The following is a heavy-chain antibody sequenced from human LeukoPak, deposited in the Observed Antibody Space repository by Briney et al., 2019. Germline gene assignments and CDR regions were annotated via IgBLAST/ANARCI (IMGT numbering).Heavy chain of an antibody. V-gene: IGHV3-15*01. CDR3: TTDPSYSSSWVAYYYYYGMDV. D-gene: IGHD6-13*01. J-gene: IGHJ6*02. CDR1: GFTFSNAW. Sequence: GGSLRLSCAASGFTFSNAWMSWGRQAPGKGLEWVGRIKSKTDGGTTDYAAPVKGRFTISRDDSKNTLYLQMNSLKTEDTAVYYCTTDPSYSSSWVAYYYYYGMDVWGQGTTVTVSS. CDR2: IKSKTDGGTT.